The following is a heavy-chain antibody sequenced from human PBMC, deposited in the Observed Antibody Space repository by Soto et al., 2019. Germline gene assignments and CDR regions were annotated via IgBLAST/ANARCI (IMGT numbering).Heavy chain of an antibody. CDR1: GYSFTSYL. Sequence: PXESLKIFCKGSGYSFTSYLIVWVRQMPGKGLEWMGIIYPGDSDTRYSPSFQGQVTISADKSISTAYLQWSSLKASDTAMYYCARAGDSSGYFRFDPWGQGTLVTVSS. D-gene: IGHD3-22*01. V-gene: IGHV5-51*01. J-gene: IGHJ5*02. CDR2: IYPGDSDT. CDR3: ARAGDSSGYFRFDP.